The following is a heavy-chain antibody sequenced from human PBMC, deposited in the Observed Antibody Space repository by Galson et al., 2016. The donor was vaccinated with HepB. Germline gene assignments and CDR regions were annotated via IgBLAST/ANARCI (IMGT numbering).Heavy chain of an antibody. CDR1: GLPISSYA. D-gene: IGHD5-12*01. Sequence: SLRLSCAASGLPISSYAMSWVRQAPGKGLEWVSVISASDAREYYADSVEGRFTISRDISQNTVYLQMNSLKAEDTARYYCAKETGGYFGYHENWGQGSLVTVSS. CDR3: AKETGGYFGYHEN. CDR2: ISASDARE. V-gene: IGHV3-23*01. J-gene: IGHJ4*02.